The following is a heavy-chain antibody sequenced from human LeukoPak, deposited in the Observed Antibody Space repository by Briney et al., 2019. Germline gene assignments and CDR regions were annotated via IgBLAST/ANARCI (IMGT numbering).Heavy chain of an antibody. Sequence: ASVKVSCKASGYTFTGYYMHWVRQAPGQGLEWMGWINPNSGGTNYAQKFQGRVTMTRDTSISIAYMELSRLRSDDTAVYYCARDIPVYCSGGSCYGGNWFDPWGQGTLVTVSS. CDR3: ARDIPVYCSGGSCYGGNWFDP. CDR2: INPNSGGT. CDR1: GYTFTGYY. J-gene: IGHJ5*02. D-gene: IGHD2-15*01. V-gene: IGHV1-2*02.